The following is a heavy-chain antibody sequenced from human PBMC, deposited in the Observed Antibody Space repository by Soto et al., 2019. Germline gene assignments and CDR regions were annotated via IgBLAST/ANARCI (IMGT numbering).Heavy chain of an antibody. CDR3: ATDLTTSRYYYDSSGSFDP. CDR1: GDALTELS. D-gene: IGHD3-22*01. V-gene: IGHV1-24*01. CDR2: FDPEDGET. J-gene: IGHJ5*02. Sequence: ASVKVSCKVSGDALTELSMHWVRQAPGKGLEWMGGFDPEDGETIYAQKFQGRVTMTEDTSTDTAYMELSSLRSEDTAVYYCATDLTTSRYYYDSSGSFDPWRQGTLVTVSS.